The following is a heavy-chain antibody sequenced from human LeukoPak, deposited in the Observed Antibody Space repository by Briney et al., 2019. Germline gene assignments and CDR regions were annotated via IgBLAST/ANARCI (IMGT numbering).Heavy chain of an antibody. CDR1: GYTFTGYY. CDR2: IKPNSGGT. J-gene: IGHJ3*02. D-gene: IGHD2-15*01. Sequence: ASVKVSCKASGYTFTGYYMHWVRQAPGQGLEWMGWIKPNSGGTNYAQKFQGWVTMTRDTSISTAYMELSRLTSDDTAVYYCARDWAPGGSKNAFDIWGQGTMVTVSS. CDR3: ARDWAPGGSKNAFDI. V-gene: IGHV1-2*04.